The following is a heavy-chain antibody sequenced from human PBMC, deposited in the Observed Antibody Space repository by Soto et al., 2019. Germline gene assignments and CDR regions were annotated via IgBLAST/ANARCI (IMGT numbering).Heavy chain of an antibody. CDR1: GGSFSDYA. V-gene: IGHV1-69*01. CDR3: ARDRAPRGWSYLDL. Sequence: QVQLVQSGAEVKKPGSSVKISCKALGGSFSDYAISWVRQAPGQGLEWMGGIIPIFGTPNYGQKFQDRVTFTSHESTNTAYMELSRLTSEDIAVYYCARDRAPRGWSYLDLWGHGTQVTVSS. J-gene: IGHJ4*01. D-gene: IGHD2-15*01. CDR2: IIPIFGTP.